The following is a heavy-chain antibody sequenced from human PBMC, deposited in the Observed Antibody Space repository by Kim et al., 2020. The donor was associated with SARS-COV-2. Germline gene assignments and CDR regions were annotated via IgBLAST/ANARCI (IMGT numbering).Heavy chain of an antibody. D-gene: IGHD1-26*01. V-gene: IGHV3-43*01. J-gene: IGHJ6*02. Sequence: YANSVRGRFTGSRDNGENALYLQMNSLRTDDTALYYCAREGDGHKDCMDVWGHGTTVIVSS. CDR3: AREGDGHKDCMDV.